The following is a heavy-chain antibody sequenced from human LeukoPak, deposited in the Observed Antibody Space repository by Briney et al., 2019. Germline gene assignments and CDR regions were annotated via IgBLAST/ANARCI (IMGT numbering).Heavy chain of an antibody. CDR1: GFTVSSNY. Sequence: GGSLRLSCAASGFTVSSNYMSWVRQAPGKGLEWVSVIYSGGSTYYADSVKGRFTISRDNSKNTLYLQMNSLRAEDTAVHYCARGDYSNSLDYWGQGTLVTVSS. J-gene: IGHJ4*02. CDR3: ARGDYSNSLDY. CDR2: IYSGGST. D-gene: IGHD4-11*01. V-gene: IGHV3-53*01.